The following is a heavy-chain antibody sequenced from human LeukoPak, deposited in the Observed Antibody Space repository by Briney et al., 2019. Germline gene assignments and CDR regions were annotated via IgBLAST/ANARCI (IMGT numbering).Heavy chain of an antibody. CDR1: GFTFSYFE. V-gene: IGHV3-48*03. Sequence: GGSLRLSCAASGFTFSYFEMNWVRQAPGKGLEWISYISSSGSSIYYADSAKGRFAISRDDAKSSFYLQMNGLRAEDTAIYYCVSRSSWTYYMDVWGKGITVSVSS. CDR3: VSRSSWTYYMDV. D-gene: IGHD6-13*01. J-gene: IGHJ6*03. CDR2: ISSSGSSI.